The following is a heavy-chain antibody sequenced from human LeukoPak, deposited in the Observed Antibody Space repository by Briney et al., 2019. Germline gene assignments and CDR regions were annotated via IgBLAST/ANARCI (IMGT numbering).Heavy chain of an antibody. CDR2: IYYSGST. Sequence: PSETLSLTRTVSGGSISSGGYYWSWIRQHPGKGLEWIGYIYYSGSTYYNPSLKSRVTISVDTSKNQFSLKLSSVTAADTAVYYCASTDYGGYFDYWGEGTLVTVSS. CDR3: ASTDYGGYFDY. J-gene: IGHJ4*02. D-gene: IGHD4-23*01. CDR1: GGSISSGGYY. V-gene: IGHV4-31*03.